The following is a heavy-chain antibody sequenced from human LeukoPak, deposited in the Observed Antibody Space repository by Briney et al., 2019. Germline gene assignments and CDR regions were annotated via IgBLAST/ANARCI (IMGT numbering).Heavy chain of an antibody. J-gene: IGHJ4*02. Sequence: PGGSLRLSCAASGFTVSSNYMNWVRQAPGKGLEWVSYISSSSSTIYYADSVKGRFTISRDNAKNSLYLQMNSLRAEDTAVYYCAREVAVAGNEFDYWGQGTLVTVSS. CDR3: AREVAVAGNEFDY. V-gene: IGHV3-48*01. CDR1: GFTVSSNY. CDR2: ISSSSSTI. D-gene: IGHD6-19*01.